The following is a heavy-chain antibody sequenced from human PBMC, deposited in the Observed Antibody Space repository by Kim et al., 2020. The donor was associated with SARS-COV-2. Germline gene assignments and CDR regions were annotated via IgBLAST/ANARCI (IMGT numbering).Heavy chain of an antibody. CDR1: GFTFSSYE. D-gene: IGHD6-13*01. J-gene: IGHJ4*02. CDR3: ARSGIAAAGTQNFDY. Sequence: GGSLRLSCAASGFTFSSYEMNWVRQAPGKGLEWVSYISSSGSTIYYADSVKGRFTISRDNAKNSLYLQMNSLRAEDTAVYYCARSGIAAAGTQNFDYWGQGTLVTVSS. V-gene: IGHV3-48*03. CDR2: ISSSGSTI.